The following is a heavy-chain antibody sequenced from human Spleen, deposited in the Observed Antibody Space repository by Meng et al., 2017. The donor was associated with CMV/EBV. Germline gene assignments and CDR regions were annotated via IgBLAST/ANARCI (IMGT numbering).Heavy chain of an antibody. V-gene: IGHV1-18*03. CDR1: GYPFISYG. J-gene: IGHJ4*02. CDR3: AREITGTYTPYYLDY. Sequence: ASVKVSCKTSGYPFISYGISWVRQAPGKGLEWMGRITVYSGDTNYAQKFQGRLTLTADTSTSTVYMELRSLRSDDMAVYYCAREITGTYTPYYLDYWGQGTPVTVSS. D-gene: IGHD1-1*01. CDR2: ITVYSGDT.